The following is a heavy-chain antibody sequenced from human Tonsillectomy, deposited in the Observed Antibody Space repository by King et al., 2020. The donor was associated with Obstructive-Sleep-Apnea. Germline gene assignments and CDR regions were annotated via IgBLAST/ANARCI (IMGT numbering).Heavy chain of an antibody. Sequence: VQLVESGGGLVQPGGSLRLSCAASGFTFSSYAMSWVRQAPGKGLEGGSAISGSGGSTYYAASVKGRFTISRDNSKNTLYLQRNSLRAEDTAVYYCAKGRGWVGDGNYFDYWGQGTLVTVSS. CDR1: GFTFSSYA. CDR2: ISGSGGST. V-gene: IGHV3-23*04. J-gene: IGHJ4*02. CDR3: AKGRGWVGDGNYFDY. D-gene: IGHD6-19*01.